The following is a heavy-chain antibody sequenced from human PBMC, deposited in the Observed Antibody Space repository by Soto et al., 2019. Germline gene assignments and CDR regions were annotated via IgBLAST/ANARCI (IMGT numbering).Heavy chain of an antibody. Sequence: PGGSLRLSCAASGFTFSSYAMHWVRQAPGKGLEWVAVISYDGSNKYYADSVKGRFTISRDNSKNTLYLQMNSLRAEDTAVYYCARDKVARVFDYWSQGTLVTVSS. CDR1: GFTFSSYA. CDR2: ISYDGSNK. D-gene: IGHD2-15*01. V-gene: IGHV3-30-3*01. CDR3: ARDKVARVFDY. J-gene: IGHJ4*02.